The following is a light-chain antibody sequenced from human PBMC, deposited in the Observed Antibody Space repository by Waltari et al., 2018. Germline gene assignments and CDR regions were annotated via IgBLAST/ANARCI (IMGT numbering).Light chain of an antibody. CDR1: TRHLGFYTL. V-gene: IGLV2-23*03. CDR3: ASYVNYTTFHVV. CDR2: EGV. Sequence: QSALTQPASVSGSPGQSITISCTGATRHLGFYTLVSCYQHHPGKVPKLIIFEGVKRPSGVSNRFAGSKSVTPASLTISGLQADDEADYFCASYVNYTTFHVVFGGGTKLTVL. J-gene: IGLJ2*01.